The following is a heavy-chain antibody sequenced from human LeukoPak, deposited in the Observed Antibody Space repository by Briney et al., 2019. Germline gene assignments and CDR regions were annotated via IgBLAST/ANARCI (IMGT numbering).Heavy chain of an antibody. D-gene: IGHD6-19*01. CDR1: GGSFSGYY. CDR3: ARVRSSGCDY. J-gene: IGHJ4*02. CDR2: INHSGST. V-gene: IGHV4-34*01. Sequence: SETLSLTCAVYGGSFSGYYWSWIRQPPGKGLGWIGEINHSGSTNYNPSLKSRVTISVDTSKNQFSLKLSSVTAADTAVYYCARVRSSGCDYWGQGTLVTVSS.